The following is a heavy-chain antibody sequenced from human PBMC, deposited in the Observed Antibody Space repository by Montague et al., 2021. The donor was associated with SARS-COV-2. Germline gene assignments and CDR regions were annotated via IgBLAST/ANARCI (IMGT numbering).Heavy chain of an antibody. D-gene: IGHD3-10*01. CDR2: IYHSGTT. Sequence: SETLSLTCSVSSGSIISSGYYWGWIRQPPGKELEWIGNIYHSGTTYYXXXLQSRGTISVDTSKDHLSLRLSSVTAADTAVYFCARGMIRGVATPFDYWGQGSQVTVSS. V-gene: IGHV4-39*02. J-gene: IGHJ4*02. CDR1: SGSIISSGYY. CDR3: ARGMIRGVATPFDY.